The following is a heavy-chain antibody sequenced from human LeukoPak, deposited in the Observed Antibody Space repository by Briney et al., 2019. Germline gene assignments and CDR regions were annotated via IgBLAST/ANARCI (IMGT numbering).Heavy chain of an antibody. CDR2: MNPNSGNT. V-gene: IGHV1-8*01. CDR3: AVNLMTTVMYHWFDP. D-gene: IGHD4-17*01. Sequence: GASVKVSCKASGYTFTSYDINWVRQATGQGLERMGWMNPNSGNTGYAQKFQGRVTMTRNTSISTAYMELSSLRSEDTAVYYCAVNLMTTVMYHWFDPWSQGTLVTVSS. J-gene: IGHJ5*02. CDR1: GYTFTSYD.